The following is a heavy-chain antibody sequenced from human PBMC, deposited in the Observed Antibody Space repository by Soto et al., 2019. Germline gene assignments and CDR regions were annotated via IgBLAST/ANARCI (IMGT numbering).Heavy chain of an antibody. CDR1: GFIFSDFA. Sequence: EVQLLESGGGLVQPGGSLRLSCAASGFIFSDFAMSWVRQAPGKGLDWVSGIDSRGGSKYYSDSVKGRFTISRDNSKNMLFLQLSSLRAEDTALYYCVKVSHDSSGYRGPIVYWGQGTLLTVSS. D-gene: IGHD3-22*01. CDR3: VKVSHDSSGYRGPIVY. V-gene: IGHV3-23*01. CDR2: IDSRGGSK. J-gene: IGHJ4*02.